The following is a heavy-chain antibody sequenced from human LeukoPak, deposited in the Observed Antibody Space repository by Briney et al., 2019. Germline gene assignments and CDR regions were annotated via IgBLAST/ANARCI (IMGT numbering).Heavy chain of an antibody. CDR2: IIPILGTA. V-gene: IGHV1-69*16. CDR3: ARDMRCSGGSCYTS. D-gene: IGHD2-15*01. J-gene: IGHJ4*02. Sequence: SVKVSCKASGGTFSSYTISWVRQAPGQGLEWMGRIIPILGTANYAQKFQGRVTITTDESTSTAYMEMSSLRSEDTAVYYCARDMRCSGGSCYTSWGQGTLVTVSS. CDR1: GGTFSSYT.